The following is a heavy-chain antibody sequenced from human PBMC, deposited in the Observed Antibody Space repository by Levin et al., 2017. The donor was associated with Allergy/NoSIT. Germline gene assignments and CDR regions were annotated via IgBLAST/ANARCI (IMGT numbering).Heavy chain of an antibody. V-gene: IGHV4-31*03. CDR2: IYYSGST. Sequence: PSETLSLTCTVSGGSISSGGYYWSWIRQHPGKGLEWIGYIYYSGSTYYNPSLKSRVTISVDTSKNQFSLKLSSVTAADTAVYYCARSTTTRILDYWGQGTLVTVSS. CDR3: ARSTTTRILDY. J-gene: IGHJ4*02. CDR1: GGSISSGGYY. D-gene: IGHD1-14*01.